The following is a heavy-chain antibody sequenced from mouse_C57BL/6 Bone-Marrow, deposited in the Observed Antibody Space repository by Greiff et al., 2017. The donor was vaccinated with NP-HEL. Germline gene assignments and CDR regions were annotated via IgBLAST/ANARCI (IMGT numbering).Heavy chain of an antibody. J-gene: IGHJ2*01. D-gene: IGHD1-1*01. CDR2: INPSSGYT. Sequence: VKLVESGAELARPGASVKMSCKASGYTFTSYTMHWVKQRPGQGLEWIGYINPSSGYTKYNQKFKDKATLTADKSSSTAYMQLSSLTSEDSAVYYCANLPHGSSYWGQGTTLTVSS. CDR1: GYTFTSYT. V-gene: IGHV1-4*01. CDR3: ANLPHGSSY.